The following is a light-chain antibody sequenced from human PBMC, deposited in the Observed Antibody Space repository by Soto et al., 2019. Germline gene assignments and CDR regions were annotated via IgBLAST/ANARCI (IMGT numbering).Light chain of an antibody. V-gene: IGKV1-5*01. J-gene: IGKJ1*01. Sequence: GDRVTIPCRASQSISSWLAWYQQKPGKAPKLLIYDASSLGSGVPSRFSGSGSGTECTLTITSLQPDDVATYYCQHYNSYSEALGQGTKVDIK. CDR2: DAS. CDR1: QSISSW. CDR3: QHYNSYSEA.